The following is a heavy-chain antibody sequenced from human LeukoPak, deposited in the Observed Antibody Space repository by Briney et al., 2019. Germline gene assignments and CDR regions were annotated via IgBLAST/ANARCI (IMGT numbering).Heavy chain of an antibody. V-gene: IGHV1-8*01. CDR2: MNPNSGNT. CDR3: ARDSSGWYRGGYYYYGMDV. J-gene: IGHJ6*02. D-gene: IGHD6-19*01. Sequence: ASVTVSFKASGYTFTSYDINWVRQATGQGLEWMGWMNPNSGNTGYAQKFQGRVTMTRNTSISTAYMELSSLRSEDTAVYYCARDSSGWYRGGYYYYGMDVWGQGTTVTVSS. CDR1: GYTFTSYD.